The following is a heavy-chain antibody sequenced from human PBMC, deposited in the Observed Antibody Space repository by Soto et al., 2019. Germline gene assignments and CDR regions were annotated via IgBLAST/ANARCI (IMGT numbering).Heavy chain of an antibody. J-gene: IGHJ4*02. CDR2: ISHSGST. CDR1: GGSISSGGYS. D-gene: IGHD3-10*01. CDR3: ASGAPAPNY. Sequence: QLQLQESGSGLVKPSQTLSLTCAVSGGSISSGGYSWSWIRQPPGKGLEWIGYISHSGSTYYNPSLQGRVTISGDRSTNQFSLKLSSVTAADTAMYYCASGAPAPNYWGQGTLVTVSS. V-gene: IGHV4-30-2*01.